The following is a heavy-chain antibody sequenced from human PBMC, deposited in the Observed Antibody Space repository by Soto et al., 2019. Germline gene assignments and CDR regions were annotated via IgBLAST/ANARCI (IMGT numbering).Heavy chain of an antibody. CDR3: AGRNSLASVSLNFRELSNYKWIDP. J-gene: IGHJ5*02. D-gene: IGHD3-16*02. CDR1: GDSITNSNYY. V-gene: IGHV4-39*01. CDR2: IYYIGST. Sequence: PSETLSLTCTVSGDSITNSNYYWGWFRQPPGKGLEWIASIYYIGSTYYNPSHKSRVTISVDTSNNQFSLNLNSVTASDTAVYYCAGRNSLASVSLNFRELSNYKWIDPWGPGTLVTVSS.